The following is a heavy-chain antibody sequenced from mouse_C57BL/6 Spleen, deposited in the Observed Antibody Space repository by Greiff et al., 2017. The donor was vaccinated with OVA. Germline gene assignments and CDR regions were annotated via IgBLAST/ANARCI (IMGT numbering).Heavy chain of an antibody. CDR3: ASNWDVEGFAY. CDR1: GFNIKDYY. CDR2: IDPSDSYT. J-gene: IGHJ3*01. Sequence: QVQLQQSGAELVKPGASVKLSCTASGFNIKDYYMHWVKQRTGQGLEWIGEIDPSDSYTNYNPKFKGKSTLTVDKSSSTAYMQLSSLTSEDSAVYYCASNWDVEGFAYWGQGTLVTVSA. V-gene: IGHV1-69*01. D-gene: IGHD4-1*01.